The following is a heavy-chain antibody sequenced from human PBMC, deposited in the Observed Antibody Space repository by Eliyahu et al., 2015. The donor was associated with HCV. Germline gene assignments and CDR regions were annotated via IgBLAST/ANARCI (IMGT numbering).Heavy chain of an antibody. CDR2: ISGSGGST. J-gene: IGHJ4*02. D-gene: IGHD3-22*01. Sequence: EVQLLESGGGLVQPGGSLRLSCAASGFTFSSYAMSWVRQAPGKGLGWVSAISGSGGSTYYADSVKGRFTISRDNSKNTLYLQMNSLRAEDTAVYYCAKDTLGGGYYDYWGQGTLVTVSS. CDR3: AKDTLGGGYYDY. CDR1: GFTFSSYA. V-gene: IGHV3-23*01.